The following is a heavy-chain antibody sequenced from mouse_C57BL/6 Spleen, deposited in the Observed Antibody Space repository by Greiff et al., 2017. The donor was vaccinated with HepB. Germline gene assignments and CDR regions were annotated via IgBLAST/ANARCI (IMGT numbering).Heavy chain of an antibody. D-gene: IGHD1-1*01. J-gene: IGHJ1*03. CDR3: ARDYYGSSPWYFDV. Sequence: EVQGVESGGGLVKPGGSLKLSCAASGFTFSSYAMSWVRQTPEKRLEWVATISDGGSYTYYPDNVKGRFTISRDNAKNNLYLQMSHLKSEDTAMYYCARDYYGSSPWYFDVWGTGTTVTVSS. CDR1: GFTFSSYA. CDR2: ISDGGSYT. V-gene: IGHV5-4*01.